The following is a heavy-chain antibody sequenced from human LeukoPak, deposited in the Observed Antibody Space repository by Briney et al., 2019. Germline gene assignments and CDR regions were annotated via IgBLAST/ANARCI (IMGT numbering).Heavy chain of an antibody. CDR1: GGSFSGYY. CDR2: INHSGST. D-gene: IGHD3-22*01. CDR3: AREARYYDRGLDFDY. J-gene: IGHJ4*02. V-gene: IGHV4-34*01. Sequence: SETLSLTCAVYGGSFSGYYWSWIRQPPGKGLEWIGEINHSGSTNYNPSLKSRVTISVDTSKNQFSLQLNSVTPEDTAVYYCAREARYYDRGLDFDYWGQGTLVTVSS.